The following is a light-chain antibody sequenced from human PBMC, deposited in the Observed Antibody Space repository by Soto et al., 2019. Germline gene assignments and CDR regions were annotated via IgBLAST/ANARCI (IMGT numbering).Light chain of an antibody. CDR3: CSYAGSYTYV. V-gene: IGLV2-11*01. CDR2: DVS. Sequence: QSALTQPASVSGSPGQSITISCTGTSRDVGSYDLVSWYQQHPGKAPKLMIYDVSKRPSGVPDRFSGSKSGNTASLTISGLQAEDEADYYCCSYAGSYTYVFGTGTKLTVL. CDR1: SRDVGSYDL. J-gene: IGLJ1*01.